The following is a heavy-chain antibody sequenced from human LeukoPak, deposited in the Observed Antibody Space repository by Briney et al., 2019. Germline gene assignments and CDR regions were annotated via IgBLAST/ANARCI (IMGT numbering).Heavy chain of an antibody. CDR2: IYSDGST. J-gene: IGHJ5*02. CDR1: GFTFSSYA. V-gene: IGHV3-53*01. Sequence: GGSLRLSCAASGFTFSSYAMSWVRQAPGKGLEWVSVIYSDGSTYYADSVKGRFTISRDNSKNTLYLRMNSLRAEDTAVYYCARSRDGYNGLFDPWGQGTLVTVSS. CDR3: ARSRDGYNGLFDP. D-gene: IGHD5-24*01.